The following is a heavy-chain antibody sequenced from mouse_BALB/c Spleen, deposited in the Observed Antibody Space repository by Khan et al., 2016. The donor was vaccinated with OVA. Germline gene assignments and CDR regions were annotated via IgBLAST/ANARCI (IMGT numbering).Heavy chain of an antibody. D-gene: IGHD1-1*01. CDR3: ARSYGSCTMDY. V-gene: IGHV3-8*02. Sequence: EVQLQESGPNLVKPSQTLSLTCSVTGDSITSGFWNWIRKFPGNKFEYMGYVTYSGNTYYNPSLKSRISFTRATSKSQYYLQLNSVTTEDTATYFCARSYGSCTMDYWGQGTSVTVSS. J-gene: IGHJ4*01. CDR1: GDSITSGF. CDR2: VTYSGNT.